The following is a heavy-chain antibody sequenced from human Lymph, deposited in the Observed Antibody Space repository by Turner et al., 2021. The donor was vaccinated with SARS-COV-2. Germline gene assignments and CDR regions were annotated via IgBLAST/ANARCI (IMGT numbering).Heavy chain of an antibody. Sequence: HVQLVQSGAEGNRPVSPVKVSCTASGGTFSSYAITWVRQAPGQGLEWRGGIIPILAKANYAQKFQGRVTITADKSTSTAYMELSSLRSEDTAVYYCARDSPYCSSTSCYDPWGQGTLVTVSS. CDR2: IIPILAKA. CDR3: ARDSPYCSSTSCYDP. J-gene: IGHJ5*02. D-gene: IGHD2-2*01. V-gene: IGHV1-69*10. CDR1: GGTFSSYA.